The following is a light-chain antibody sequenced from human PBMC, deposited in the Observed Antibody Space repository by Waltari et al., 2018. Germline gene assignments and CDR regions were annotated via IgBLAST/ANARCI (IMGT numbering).Light chain of an antibody. J-gene: IGLJ3*02. Sequence: QSALTQPASVSGSPGQSITISCTGTSSDVGGYKFVSWYQQHPGQAPRLMVYEVSNRPSGVSNRFSGSKSGNTASLTISGLQAEDEADYYCISYTSSTTWVFGGGTSLTVL. CDR1: SSDVGGYKF. CDR2: EVS. CDR3: ISYTSSTTWV. V-gene: IGLV2-14*01.